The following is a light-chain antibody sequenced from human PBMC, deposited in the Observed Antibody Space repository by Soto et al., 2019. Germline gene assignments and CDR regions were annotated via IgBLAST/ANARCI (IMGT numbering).Light chain of an antibody. CDR3: SSYTSSSTWV. CDR1: SHDIGGYKY. V-gene: IGLV2-14*01. J-gene: IGLJ3*02. CDR2: EVS. Sequence: QSALTQPASVSGSPGQSITISCTGTSHDIGGYKYVSWYQQHPGKAPKLMIYEVSNRPSGVSNRFSASKSGNTASLTISGLLAEDEADYYCSSYTSSSTWVFGGGTKLTVL.